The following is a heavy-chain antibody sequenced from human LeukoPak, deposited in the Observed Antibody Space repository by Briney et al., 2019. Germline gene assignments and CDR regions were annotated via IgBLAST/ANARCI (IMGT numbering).Heavy chain of an antibody. CDR1: GYTLTELS. CDR2: FDPEDGET. CDR3: ATDYTDYSLDY. D-gene: IGHD4-11*01. V-gene: IGHV1-24*01. J-gene: IGHJ4*02. Sequence: ASVKVSCKVSGYTLTELSMHWVRQAPGKGLEWMGGFDPEDGETIYAQKFQGRVTMTRNTSISTAYMELSSLRSEDTAVYYCATDYTDYSLDYWGQGTLVTVSS.